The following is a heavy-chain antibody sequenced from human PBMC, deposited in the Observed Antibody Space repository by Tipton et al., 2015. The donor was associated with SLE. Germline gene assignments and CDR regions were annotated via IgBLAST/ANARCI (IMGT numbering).Heavy chain of an antibody. V-gene: IGHV4-34*01. J-gene: IGHJ6*03. D-gene: IGHD3-10*01. Sequence: TLSLTCAVYGGSFSGYYWSWIRQTPGKGLEWIGEINHSGSTNYNPSLKSRVTVSVDTSKNQFSLKLGSVTAADTAMYYCARGTGIDRNYAYYYYVDVCGGGTAVTVSS. CDR3: ARGTGIDRNYAYYYYVDV. CDR1: GGSFSGYY. CDR2: INHSGST.